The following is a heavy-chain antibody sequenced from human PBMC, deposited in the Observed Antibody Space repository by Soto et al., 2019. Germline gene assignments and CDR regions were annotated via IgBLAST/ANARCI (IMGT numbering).Heavy chain of an antibody. CDR2: FDPEDGET. Sequence: QVQLVQSGAEVKKPGASVKVSCKVSGYTLTELSMHWVRQAPGKGLEWMGGFDPEDGETIYAQKFQGRVTMTEDTSTDTAYMELSSLRSEDTVVYYCATDRDNWNDEGGAFDIWGQGTMVTVSS. V-gene: IGHV1-24*01. J-gene: IGHJ3*02. D-gene: IGHD1-20*01. CDR1: GYTLTELS. CDR3: ATDRDNWNDEGGAFDI.